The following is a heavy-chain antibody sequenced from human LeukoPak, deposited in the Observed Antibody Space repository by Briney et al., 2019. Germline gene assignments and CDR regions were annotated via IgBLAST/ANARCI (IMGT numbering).Heavy chain of an antibody. Sequence: PSETLSLTCTVSGGSISSYYWSWIRQPPGKGLEWIGYIYYSGSTNYNPSLKSRVTISVDTSKNQFSLKLSSVTAADTAVYYCARLVGQQLVIWWGQGTLVTVSS. V-gene: IGHV4-59*01. CDR1: GGSISSYY. J-gene: IGHJ4*02. CDR2: IYYSGST. CDR3: ARLVGQQLVIW. D-gene: IGHD6-13*01.